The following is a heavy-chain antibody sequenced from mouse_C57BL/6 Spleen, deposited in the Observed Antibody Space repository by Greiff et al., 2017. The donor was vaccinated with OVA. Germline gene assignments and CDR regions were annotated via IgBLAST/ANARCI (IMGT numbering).Heavy chain of an antibody. D-gene: IGHD2-4*01. J-gene: IGHJ4*01. CDR1: GFTFSDYG. CDR2: ISSGSSTI. V-gene: IGHV5-17*01. CDR3: ARNDYGYAMDY. Sequence: EVQLQESGGGLVKPGGSLKLSCAASGFTFSDYGMHWVRQAPEKGLEWVAYISSGSSTIYYADTVKGRFTISRDNAKNTLFLQMTSLRSEDTAMYYCARNDYGYAMDYWGQGTSVTVSS.